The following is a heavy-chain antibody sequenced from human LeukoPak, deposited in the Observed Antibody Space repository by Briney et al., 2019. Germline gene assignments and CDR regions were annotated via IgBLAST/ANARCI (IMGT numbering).Heavy chain of an antibody. J-gene: IGHJ4*02. CDR2: INHSGST. D-gene: IGHD3-10*01. V-gene: IGHV4-34*01. Sequence: SETLSLTCAVYGGSFSGYYWSWIRQPPGKGLEWIGEINHSGSTNYNPSLKSRVTISVDTSKNQFSLKLSSVTAADTAVYYCARGLPPYYYGSGSYYNWGQGTLVTVSS. CDR3: ARGLPPYYYGSGSYYN. CDR1: GGSFSGYY.